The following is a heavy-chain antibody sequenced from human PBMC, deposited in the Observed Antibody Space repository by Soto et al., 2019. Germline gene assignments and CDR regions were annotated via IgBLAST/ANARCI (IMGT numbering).Heavy chain of an antibody. CDR2: INHSGST. Sequence: SATQSLTCAVCGGYFSGYCCSWIRQPQGKGLEWIGEINHSGSTNYNPSLKSRVTISVDTSKNQFSLKLSSVTAADTAVYYCARGRGYCSRTSCYEVGYYYYYYGMDVWGQGTTVTVSS. J-gene: IGHJ6*02. D-gene: IGHD2-2*01. V-gene: IGHV4-34*01. CDR1: GGYFSGYC. CDR3: ARGRGYCSRTSCYEVGYYYYYYGMDV.